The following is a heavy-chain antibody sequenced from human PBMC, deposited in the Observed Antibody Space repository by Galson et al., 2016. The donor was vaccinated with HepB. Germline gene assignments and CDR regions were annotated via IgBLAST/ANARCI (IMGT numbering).Heavy chain of an antibody. D-gene: IGHD4-17*01. J-gene: IGHJ4*02. CDR1: GFSFSTHS. Sequence: SLRLSCAASGFSFSTHSMDWVRQAPGKGLEWVSYISSSSSYISYADSVKGRFTISRDNAKNSLYLQLNSLRAEDTAVYYCAREPHDFGDYGVGYWGQGTLVTVSS. CDR3: AREPHDFGDYGVGY. CDR2: ISSSSSYI. V-gene: IGHV3-21*01.